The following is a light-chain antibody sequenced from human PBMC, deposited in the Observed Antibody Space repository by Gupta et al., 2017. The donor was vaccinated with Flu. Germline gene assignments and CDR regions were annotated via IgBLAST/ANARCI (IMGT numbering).Light chain of an antibody. CDR2: WAS. Sequence: IVMTQSPDSLSLSLGERATINCKSSQSILYSSTNNNYLAWFQQKPGQPPKLLIYWASTRESGVPDRVSGSGAGTDYTLTISNLQAEDGAVYECQQYYNTLPTFGGGTRVEIK. CDR1: QSILYSSTNNNY. J-gene: IGKJ4*02. CDR3: QQYYNTLPT. V-gene: IGKV4-1*01.